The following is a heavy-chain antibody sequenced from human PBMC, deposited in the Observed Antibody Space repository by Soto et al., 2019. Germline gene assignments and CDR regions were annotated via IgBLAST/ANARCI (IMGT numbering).Heavy chain of an antibody. CDR1: GFILSDHY. J-gene: IGHJ1*01. CDR2: SRNKANSYTT. V-gene: IGHV3-72*01. CDR3: ARAAHPFQH. Sequence: EVQLVESGGGLVQPGGSLRLSCAASGFILSDHYMDWVRQAPGKGLEWVGRSRNKANSYTTEYVASVKGRFTISRDESKNSLYLQMNSLRTEDTAVYYCARAAHPFQHWGQGTLVTVSS. D-gene: IGHD6-25*01.